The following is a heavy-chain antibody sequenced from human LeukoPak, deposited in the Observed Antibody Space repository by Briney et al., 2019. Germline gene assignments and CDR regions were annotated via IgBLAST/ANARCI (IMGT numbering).Heavy chain of an antibody. CDR3: ARAMYYDFWSGYPNFDY. V-gene: IGHV4-38-2*01. D-gene: IGHD3-3*01. CDR2: IYHSGST. Sequence: SSETLSLTCAVSGYSISSGYYWGWIRQPPGEGLEWIGSIYHSGSTYYNPSLKSRVTISVDTSKNQFSLKLSSVTAADTAVYYCARAMYYDFWSGYPNFDYWGQGTRVTVSS. J-gene: IGHJ4*02. CDR1: GYSISSGYY.